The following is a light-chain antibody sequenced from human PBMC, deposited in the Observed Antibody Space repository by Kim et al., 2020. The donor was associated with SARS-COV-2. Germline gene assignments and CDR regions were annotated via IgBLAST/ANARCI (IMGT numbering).Light chain of an antibody. Sequence: SASVGDRVTITCRASQSISSWLAWYQQKPGKAPKLLIYKASSLESGVPSRFSGSGSGTEFTLTISSLQPDDFATYYCQQYNSYPYTFGQGTKLDI. CDR3: QQYNSYPYT. CDR1: QSISSW. J-gene: IGKJ2*01. V-gene: IGKV1-5*03. CDR2: KAS.